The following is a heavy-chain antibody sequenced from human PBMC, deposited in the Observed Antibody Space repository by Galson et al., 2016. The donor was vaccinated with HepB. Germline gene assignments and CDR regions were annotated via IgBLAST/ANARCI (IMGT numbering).Heavy chain of an antibody. J-gene: IGHJ4*02. CDR3: AHIGTGSDAFPV. CDR2: IDWDDDK. D-gene: IGHD1-7*01. Sequence: PALVKPTQTLTLTCSVSGLSLSSTGMRVSWIRQPPGKALEWLARIDWDDDKFYSTSLKTRLTISKDTSKNQVVLTMTNMDPVDTATYYCAHIGTGSDAFPVWGQGTLVTVSS. V-gene: IGHV2-70*04. CDR1: GLSLSSTGMR.